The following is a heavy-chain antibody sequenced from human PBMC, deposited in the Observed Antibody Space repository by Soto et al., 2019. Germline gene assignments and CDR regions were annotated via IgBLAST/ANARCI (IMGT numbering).Heavy chain of an antibody. J-gene: IGHJ4*02. CDR1: GFTFSSYG. CDR2: ISYDGSNK. V-gene: IGHV3-30*18. Sequence: QVQLVESGGGVVQPGRSLRLSCAASGFTFSSYGMHWVRQAPGKGLEWVAVISYDGSNKYYADSVKGRFTISRDNSKNTLYLQMNSLRAEDTAVYYCAKPPYDSSGYLIDYWGQGTLVTVSS. D-gene: IGHD3-22*01. CDR3: AKPPYDSSGYLIDY.